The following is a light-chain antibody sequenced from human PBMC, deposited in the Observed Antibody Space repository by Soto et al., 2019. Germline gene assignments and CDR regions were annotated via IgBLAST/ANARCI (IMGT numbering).Light chain of an antibody. J-gene: IGKJ5*01. CDR2: DAS. Sequence: LKQGERATLSCRASQSVSSYLAWYQQTPGQAPRLLIYDASNRATGIPARFSGSGSGTEFTLTISSLEPEDFAVYYCQQRSNWPPISFGQGT. CDR3: QQRSNWPPIS. CDR1: QSVSSY. V-gene: IGKV3-11*01.